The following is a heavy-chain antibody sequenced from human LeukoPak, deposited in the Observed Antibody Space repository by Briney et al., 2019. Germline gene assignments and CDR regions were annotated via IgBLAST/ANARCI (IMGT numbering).Heavy chain of an antibody. J-gene: IGHJ4*02. V-gene: IGHV4-59*01. CDR3: AREDSSSPGAAAGPFDY. Sequence: SETLSLTWTVSGXSISSYYWSWIRQPPGKGLEWIEYFYYGGSTNYNPSLKSRVTISVDTSKNQFSLQMRSVTAADTAVYFCAREDSSSPGAAAGPFDYWGQGTLVTVSS. CDR2: FYYGGST. CDR1: GXSISSYY. D-gene: IGHD6-13*01.